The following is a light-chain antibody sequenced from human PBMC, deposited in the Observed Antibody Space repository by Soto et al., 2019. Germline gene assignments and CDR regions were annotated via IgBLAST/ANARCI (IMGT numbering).Light chain of an antibody. CDR3: SSYAGSNILV. Sequence: QSALTQPPYASGSRGQSVTISCTGTRSDVGGYNYVSWYQQHPGKVPKLMIYEVTKRPSGVPDRFSGSKSGNTASLTVSGLQAEDEADYYCSSYAGSNILVFGGGTKLTVL. CDR1: RSDVGGYNY. J-gene: IGLJ3*02. CDR2: EVT. V-gene: IGLV2-8*01.